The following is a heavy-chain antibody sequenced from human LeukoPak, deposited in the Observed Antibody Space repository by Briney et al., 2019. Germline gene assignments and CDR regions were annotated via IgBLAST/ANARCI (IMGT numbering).Heavy chain of an antibody. V-gene: IGHV1-8*01. J-gene: IGHJ4*02. CDR2: MHPNSGNT. CDR1: GYTFTSYD. CDR3: ARGLSWLVVRGVIRYYFDY. D-gene: IGHD3-10*01. Sequence: ASVKVSCKASGYTFTSYDINWVRQATGQGLEWIGWMHPNSGNTGYAQKFQGRVTMTRNTSISTAYMELSSLRSEDTAVYYCARGLSWLVVRGVIRYYFDYWGQGTLVTVSS.